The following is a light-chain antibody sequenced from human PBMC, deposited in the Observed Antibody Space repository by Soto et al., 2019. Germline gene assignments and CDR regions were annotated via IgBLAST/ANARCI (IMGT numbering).Light chain of an antibody. Sequence: EIVLTQSPGIMSLSPGERAXXXXXASQNIGYSYLAWYQHKPGQXXRLLIYGVSSRATXIPDRFSGSGSGTDFTLTIXRLEPADFAVYFCHXXXXXXTFGQGTRLEIK. CDR2: GVS. J-gene: IGKJ5*01. CDR1: QNIGYSY. CDR3: HXXXXXXT. V-gene: IGKV3-20*01.